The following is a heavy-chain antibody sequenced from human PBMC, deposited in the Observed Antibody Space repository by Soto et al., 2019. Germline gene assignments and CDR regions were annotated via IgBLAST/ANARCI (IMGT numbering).Heavy chain of an antibody. Sequence: QVQLVESGGGVVQPGRSLRLSCAASGFTFSSYGMHWVRQAPGKGLEWVAVIWYDGSNKYYADSVKGRFTISRDNSKNTLYLQMNSLRAEDTAVYYCASDCSGVGVWCYWGQGTLVTVSS. J-gene: IGHJ4*02. V-gene: IGHV3-33*01. D-gene: IGHD2-15*01. CDR3: ASDCSGVGVWCY. CDR2: IWYDGSNK. CDR1: GFTFSSYG.